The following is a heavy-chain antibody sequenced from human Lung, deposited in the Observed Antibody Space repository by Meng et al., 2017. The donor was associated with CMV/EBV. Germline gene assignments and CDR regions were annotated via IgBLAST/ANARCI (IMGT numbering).Heavy chain of an antibody. CDR3: AKDMIAATGVGYRYYYYAMDV. V-gene: IGHV3-9*01. J-gene: IGHJ6*02. Sequence: SLXISCXASGFTFDDYATHWVRQAPGKGLEWVSGISWNHGNIAYADSVKGRFTISRDNRKNSLYLQMNSLRPEDTAVYYCAKDMIAATGVGYRYYYYAMDVXGQGXTVTVSS. CDR2: ISWNHGNI. D-gene: IGHD6-13*01. CDR1: GFTFDDYA.